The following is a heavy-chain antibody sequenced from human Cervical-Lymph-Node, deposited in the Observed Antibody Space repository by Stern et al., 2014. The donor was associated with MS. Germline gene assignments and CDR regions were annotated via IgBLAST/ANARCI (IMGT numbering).Heavy chain of an antibody. D-gene: IGHD4-17*01. CDR3: ARGIVTNRPASTLHNLFDP. CDR1: GGKFSSSFA. V-gene: IGHV1-69*09. J-gene: IGHJ5*02. Sequence: QVQLGQSGAEVKKPGSSVNVSCQSSGGKFSSSFAVSWVRQAPGQGLEWMGRIIPIIGLANYAQNFQTRLTITADRSTSTVYMELTNLTSEDTALYYCARGIVTNRPASTLHNLFDPWGQGTLITVSS. CDR2: IIPIIGLA.